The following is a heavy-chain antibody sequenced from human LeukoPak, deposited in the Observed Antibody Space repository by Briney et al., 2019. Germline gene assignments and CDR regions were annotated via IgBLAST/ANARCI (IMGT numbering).Heavy chain of an antibody. CDR1: GGSFSGYY. V-gene: IGHV4-34*01. D-gene: IGHD2-15*01. CDR3: ARGPVRCSGGSCFHAYYYYGMDV. CDR2: MNHSGSS. J-gene: IGHJ6*02. Sequence: KPSETLSLTCAVYGGSFSGYYWSWISQPPGKGLEWIGEMNHSGSSSYNPSLKSRVSISVDTSNNQFSLKLSSVTAAATAVYYCARGPVRCSGGSCFHAYYYYGMDVWGQGTTVTVSS.